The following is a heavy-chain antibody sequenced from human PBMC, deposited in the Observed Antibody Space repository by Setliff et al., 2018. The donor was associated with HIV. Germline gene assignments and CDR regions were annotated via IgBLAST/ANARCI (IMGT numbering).Heavy chain of an antibody. D-gene: IGHD3-22*01. Sequence: SETLSLTCAVYGGSFSGHYWSWIRQPPGKGLEWIGEINESGTSNSNPSLESRVTMSVDASKTHFSLKLSSVTAADTALYFCAREHYYHTSGRYYYGMDVWGQGTTVTVSS. V-gene: IGHV4-34*01. J-gene: IGHJ6*02. CDR3: AREHYYHTSGRYYYGMDV. CDR1: GGSFSGHY. CDR2: INESGTS.